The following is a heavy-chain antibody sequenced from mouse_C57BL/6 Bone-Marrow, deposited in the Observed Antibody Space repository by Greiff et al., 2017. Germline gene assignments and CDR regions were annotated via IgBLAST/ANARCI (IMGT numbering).Heavy chain of an antibody. D-gene: IGHD1-1*02. CDR2: INPRSGNT. CDR1: GYTFTSYG. CDR3: ARGDMAWFAY. Sequence: VQLQQSGAELARPGASVKLSCKASGYTFTSYGICWVKQRTGQGLEWIGEINPRSGNTYYNEKFKGKATLTADKSSSTAYMELRRLTSEDSAVYFCARGDMAWFAYWGQGTLVTVSA. V-gene: IGHV1-81*01. J-gene: IGHJ3*01.